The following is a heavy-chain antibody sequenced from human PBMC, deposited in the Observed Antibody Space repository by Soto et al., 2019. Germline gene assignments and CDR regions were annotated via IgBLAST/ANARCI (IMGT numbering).Heavy chain of an antibody. CDR2: LSGTGGTT. CDR3: AKFIVGTGGSSGWPWFLDS. CDR1: GFAFSSYA. V-gene: IGHV3-23*01. J-gene: IGHJ4*02. Sequence: EVQLLESGGGLVQPGGSLRLSCAASGFAFSSYAMTWVRQAPGKGLEWVSALSGTGGTTYSADSVRGRFTIARDNSKNTFYLQMNGLSPEDSAIYYCAKFIVGTGGSSGWPWFLDSWGQGTLVTVSS. D-gene: IGHD6-25*01.